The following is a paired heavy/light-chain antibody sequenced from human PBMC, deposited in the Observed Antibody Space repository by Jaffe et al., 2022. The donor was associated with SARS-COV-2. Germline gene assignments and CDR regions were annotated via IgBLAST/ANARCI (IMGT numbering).Heavy chain of an antibody. V-gene: IGHV1-46*01. Sequence: QVQLVQSGAEVKKPGASVKVSCKASGYTFATYYIDWVRQAPGQGLEWMGVIYPLGDTTSYAQKFQGRLTLTRDTSTSTVYMELNSLRSEDTAVYFCARRSGSGYYYFDYWGQGTLVTVSS. CDR3: ARRSGSGYYYFDY. CDR1: GYTFATYY. J-gene: IGHJ4*02. D-gene: IGHD3-22*01. CDR2: IYPLGDTT.
Light chain of an antibody. J-gene: IGKJ3*01. CDR1: QGISRY. Sequence: DIQMTQSPSSLSASIGDRVTITCRASQGISRYLNWYQQKPGKAPKFLIFDASSLQSGVPSRFSGSGTGTDFTLTISSLQPEDFATYYCQQSYNSPYTFGPGTKVDVK. V-gene: IGKV1-39*01. CDR2: DAS. CDR3: QQSYNSPYT.